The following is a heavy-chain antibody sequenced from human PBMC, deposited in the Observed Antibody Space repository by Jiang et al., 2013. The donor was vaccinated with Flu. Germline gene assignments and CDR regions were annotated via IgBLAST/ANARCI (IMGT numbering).Heavy chain of an antibody. Sequence: SLKSRVTISVDTSKNQFSLKLSSVTAADTAVYYCARVSGYCSSTSCSDAFDIWGQGTMVTVSS. CDR3: ARVSGYCSSTSCSDAFDI. D-gene: IGHD2-2*01. V-gene: IGHV4-31*02. J-gene: IGHJ3*02.